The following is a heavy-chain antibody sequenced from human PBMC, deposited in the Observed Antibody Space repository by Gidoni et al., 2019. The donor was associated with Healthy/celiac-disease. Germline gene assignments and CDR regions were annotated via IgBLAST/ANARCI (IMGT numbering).Heavy chain of an antibody. CDR2: INPSGGST. CDR3: AGVARGSSRNNWFDP. J-gene: IGHJ5*02. D-gene: IGHD6-13*01. Sequence: QVQLVQSGAEVKKPGASVKVSCKASGYTSTSYYMHWVRQAPGQGLEWMGIINPSGGSTSYAQKFQGRVTMTRDTSTSTVYMELSSLRSEDTAVYYCAGVARGSSRNNWFDPWGQGTLVTVSS. V-gene: IGHV1-46*01. CDR1: GYTSTSYY.